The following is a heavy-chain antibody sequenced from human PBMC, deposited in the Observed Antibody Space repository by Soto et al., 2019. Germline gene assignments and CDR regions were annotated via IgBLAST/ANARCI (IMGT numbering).Heavy chain of an antibody. CDR3: LSTTIVVII. CDR1: GFTFSSYA. V-gene: IGHV3-30*03. J-gene: IGHJ4*02. CDR2: MSYDGSNK. D-gene: IGHD3-22*01. Sequence: VQLLESGGGLVQPGGSLRLSCAASGFTFSSYAMSWVRQAPGKGLEWVAVMSYDGSNKYYADSVKGRFTISRDNSKNTLYLQMNSLRAEDTAVYYCLSTTIVVIIWGQGTLVTVSS.